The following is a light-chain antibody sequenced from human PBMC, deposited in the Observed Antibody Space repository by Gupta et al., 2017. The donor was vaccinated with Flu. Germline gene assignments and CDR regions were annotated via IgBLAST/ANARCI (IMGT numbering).Light chain of an antibody. Sequence: GERATLSGRASQSIRAFLAWYQHRPGQAPRLLIYDASNRATGIPARFSGSGSGTDFTLTISSLEPEDSAVYYCQHRNNWPATFGQGTRLESK. CDR2: DAS. J-gene: IGKJ5*01. CDR1: QSIRAF. V-gene: IGKV3-11*01. CDR3: QHRNNWPAT.